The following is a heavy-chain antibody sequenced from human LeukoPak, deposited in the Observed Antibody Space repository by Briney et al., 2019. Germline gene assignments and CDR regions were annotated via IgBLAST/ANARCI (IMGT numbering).Heavy chain of an antibody. Sequence: SETLSLTCSVSGGSISSSSYYWGWIRQPPGKGLEWIGSIYYSESTSYNPSLKSRVTISVDTSKNQFSLKLSSVTAADTAVYYCARHRIIGDGSGYYWDYSGQGTLVTVSS. D-gene: IGHD3-22*01. CDR2: IYYSEST. CDR1: GGSISSSSYY. CDR3: ARHRIIGDGSGYYWDY. J-gene: IGHJ4*02. V-gene: IGHV4-39*01.